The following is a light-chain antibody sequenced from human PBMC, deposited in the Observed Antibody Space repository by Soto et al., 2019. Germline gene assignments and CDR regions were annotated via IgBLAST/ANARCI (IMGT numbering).Light chain of an antibody. V-gene: IGLV2-23*02. J-gene: IGLJ1*01. CDR2: EVN. CDR1: SNDVGSYNL. CDR3: CSYAGSSLGDA. Sequence: QSALTQPASVSGSPGQSITISCTGTSNDVGSYNLVSWYQQLPGKAPKLLIYEVNKRPSGVSNRFSGSKSGNTASLTISGLQAEDEADYYCCSYAGSSLGDAFGTGTKVTVL.